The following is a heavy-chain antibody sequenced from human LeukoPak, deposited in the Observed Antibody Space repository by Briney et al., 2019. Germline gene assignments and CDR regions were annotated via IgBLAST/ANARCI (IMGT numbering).Heavy chain of an antibody. Sequence: SETLSLTCTVSGGSISSSSYYWGWIRQPPGKGLEWIGSIYYSGSTYYNPSLKSRVTISVDTSKNQFSLKLSSVTAADTAVYYCATHLILGIVIKEVHWGQGALVTVSS. CDR1: GGSISSSSYY. CDR2: IYYSGST. D-gene: IGHD3-10*01. CDR3: ATHLILGIVIKEVH. V-gene: IGHV4-39*07. J-gene: IGHJ4*02.